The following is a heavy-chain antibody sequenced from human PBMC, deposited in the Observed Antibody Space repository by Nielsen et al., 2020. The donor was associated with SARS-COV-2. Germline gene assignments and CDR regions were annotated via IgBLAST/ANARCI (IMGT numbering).Heavy chain of an antibody. CDR1: GGTFSSYA. D-gene: IGHD2-2*01. CDR3: ARASEGDIVVVPAAHYYYYYYMDV. Sequence: SVKVSCKASGGTFSSYAISWVRQAPGQGLEWMGGIIPIFGTANYAQKFQGRVTITADESTSTAYMELSSLRSEDTAVYYCARASEGDIVVVPAAHYYYYYYMDVWGKGTTVTVSS. V-gene: IGHV1-69*13. CDR2: IIPIFGTA. J-gene: IGHJ6*03.